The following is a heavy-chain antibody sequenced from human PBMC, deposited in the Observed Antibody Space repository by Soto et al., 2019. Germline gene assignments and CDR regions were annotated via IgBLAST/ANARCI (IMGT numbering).Heavy chain of an antibody. CDR1: GFTFNSYA. Sequence: EVQLVESGGGLVKPGGSLRLSCSASGFTFNSYAMNWVRQAPGKGLEWVSSISSSTSYIYYADSVKGRFTISRDDAKKSLYLQMNSLRAEDTALYFCARDNPHYGDYISDYWGQGTPVTVSS. CDR2: ISSSTSYI. J-gene: IGHJ4*02. D-gene: IGHD4-17*01. CDR3: ARDNPHYGDYISDY. V-gene: IGHV3-21*01.